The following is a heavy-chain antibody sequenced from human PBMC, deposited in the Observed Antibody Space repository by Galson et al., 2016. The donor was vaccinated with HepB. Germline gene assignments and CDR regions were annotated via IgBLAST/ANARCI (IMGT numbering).Heavy chain of an antibody. J-gene: IGHJ4*02. CDR3: ARVVRSSFFDT. V-gene: IGHV3-23*01. Sequence: SLRLSCAASGFNFSTYAMSWVRQAPGKGLEWVSVTSGSGGSTFHADSVKGRFTISRDNSKSTLYLQMNFLRGEDTAVYYCARVVRSSFFDTWGQGTLVSVSS. CDR2: TSGSGGST. CDR1: GFNFSTYA.